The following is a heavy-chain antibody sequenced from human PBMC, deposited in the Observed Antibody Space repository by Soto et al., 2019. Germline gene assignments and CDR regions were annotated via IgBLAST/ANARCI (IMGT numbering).Heavy chain of an antibody. Sequence: EVQLLESGGGLVQPGGSLRLSCAASGFTFSSYAMRWVRQAPVKGLEWVSAISGSGGSTYYADSVKGRFTISRDNSKNTLYLQMNRLSAEETAIYYCARRGSGSYYDYWGQGTLVTVSS. J-gene: IGHJ4*02. CDR1: GFTFSSYA. V-gene: IGHV3-23*01. CDR2: ISGSGGST. CDR3: ARRGSGSYYDY. D-gene: IGHD1-26*01.